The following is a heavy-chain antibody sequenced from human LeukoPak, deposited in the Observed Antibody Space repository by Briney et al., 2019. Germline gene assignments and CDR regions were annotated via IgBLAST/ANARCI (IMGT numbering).Heavy chain of an antibody. D-gene: IGHD1-14*01. Sequence: SQTLSLTCALSGDSFSSSTDAWGWVRQSPSRGSEWLGRTYYRSKWYNDYAVSVESRITINPDTSKNQFSLQLNSVTPEDTAVYYCARGANRVFDYWGQGTLVTVSS. V-gene: IGHV6-1*01. CDR2: TYYRSKWYN. CDR3: ARGANRVFDY. CDR1: GDSFSSSTDA. J-gene: IGHJ4*02.